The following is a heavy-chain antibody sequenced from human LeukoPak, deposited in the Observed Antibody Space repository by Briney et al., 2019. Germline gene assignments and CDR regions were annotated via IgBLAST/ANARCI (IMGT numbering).Heavy chain of an antibody. V-gene: IGHV4-34*01. J-gene: IGHJ6*03. D-gene: IGHD7-27*01. CDR2: INHSGST. CDR1: GGSFRGYY. Sequence: PSETLSLTCAVYGGSFRGYYWSWIRQPPGKGLEWIGEINHSGSTNYNPSLKSRVSISVDTSKNQFSLKLSSVTAADTAVYYCARGCRRKLGFYYYYYMDVWGKGTTVTVSS. CDR3: ARGCRRKLGFYYYYYMDV.